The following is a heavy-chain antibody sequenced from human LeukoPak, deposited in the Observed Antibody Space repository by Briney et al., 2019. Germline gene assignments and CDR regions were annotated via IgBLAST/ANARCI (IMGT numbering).Heavy chain of an antibody. Sequence: GGSLRLSCAASGFTVSSNYMSWVRQAPGKGLEWVSVIYSGGNTYYADSVKGRFTISRDNSKNTLYLQMNSLRAEDTAVYYCARETYSSSWFTDAFDIWGQGTMVTVSS. CDR3: ARETYSSSWFTDAFDI. V-gene: IGHV3-66*01. CDR2: IYSGGNT. CDR1: GFTVSSNY. D-gene: IGHD6-13*01. J-gene: IGHJ3*02.